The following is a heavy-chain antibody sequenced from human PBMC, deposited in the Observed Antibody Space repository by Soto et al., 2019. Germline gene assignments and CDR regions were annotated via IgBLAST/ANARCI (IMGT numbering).Heavy chain of an antibody. CDR1: GFTFSDYY. D-gene: IGHD2-2*01. CDR3: ARDYSYQLLWSFDY. Sequence: PGGSLRLSCAASGFTFSDYYMSWIRQAPGKGLEWVSYISSRSSTIYYADSVKGRFTISRDNAKNSLYLQMNSLRAEDTAVYYCARDYSYQLLWSFDYWGQGTLVTVSS. CDR2: ISSRSSTI. J-gene: IGHJ4*02. V-gene: IGHV3-11*04.